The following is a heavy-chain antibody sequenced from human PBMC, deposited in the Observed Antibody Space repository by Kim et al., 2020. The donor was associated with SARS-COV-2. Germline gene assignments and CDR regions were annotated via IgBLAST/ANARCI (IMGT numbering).Heavy chain of an antibody. V-gene: IGHV3-21*01. CDR3: ARDPAGYSSKYFDY. D-gene: IGHD6-19*01. J-gene: IGHJ4*02. Sequence: SGKGRVPISGDNAKNSLYLQMNSLGAEDTALYYCARDPAGYSSKYFDYWGQGTLVTVSS.